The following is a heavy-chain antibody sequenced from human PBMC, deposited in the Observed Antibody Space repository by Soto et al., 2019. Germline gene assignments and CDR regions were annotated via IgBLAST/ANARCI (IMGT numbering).Heavy chain of an antibody. CDR3: ARDEATAMVIL. J-gene: IGHJ4*02. CDR1: GFTLSRYW. CDR2: ISAYNGNT. Sequence: APVKGSCKASGFTLSRYWIPLGGQAPGQGLEWMGWISAYNGNTNYAQKLQGRVTMTTDTSTSTAYMELRSLRSDDTAVYYCARDEATAMVILWGQGTLVTASS. V-gene: IGHV1-18*01. D-gene: IGHD5-18*01.